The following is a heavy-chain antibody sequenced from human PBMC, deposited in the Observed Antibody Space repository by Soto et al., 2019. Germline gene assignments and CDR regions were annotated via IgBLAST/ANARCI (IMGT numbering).Heavy chain of an antibody. CDR3: ARDSLYYYDSSGSGSLAFDI. J-gene: IGHJ3*02. V-gene: IGHV1-18*01. Sequence: ASVKVSCKASGYTFTSYGISWVRQAPGQGLEWMGWISAYNGNTNYAQKLQGRVTMTTDTSTSTAYMELRSLRSDDTAVYYCARDSLYYYDSSGSGSLAFDIWGQGTMVTVSS. D-gene: IGHD3-22*01. CDR2: ISAYNGNT. CDR1: GYTFTSYG.